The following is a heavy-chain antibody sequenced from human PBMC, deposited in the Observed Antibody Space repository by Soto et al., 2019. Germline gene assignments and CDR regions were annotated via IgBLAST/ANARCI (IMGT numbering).Heavy chain of an antibody. J-gene: IGHJ5*02. CDR3: AREVNSSPARGPTWFDP. V-gene: IGHV4-4*02. CDR1: GDSINNSHW. Sequence: QVQLQESVPGLVQPSGTLSLTCAVSGDSINNSHWWSWVRQTPGKWLEWIGETYHSGTTNYNPSLKTRVTISIDKSKNQFSLKMNSVTAADTAVYYCAREVNSSPARGPTWFDPWGQGTLVTVSS. CDR2: TYHSGTT. D-gene: IGHD6-13*01.